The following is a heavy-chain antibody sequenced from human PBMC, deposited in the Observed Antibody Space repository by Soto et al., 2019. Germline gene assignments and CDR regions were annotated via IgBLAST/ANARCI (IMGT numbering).Heavy chain of an antibody. CDR3: ARLENNFGPYDY. Sequence: QVQLAQSGAEVKNPGASVTVSCKASGYSFSSYGISWVRQAPGQGLEWVGWISVHNGYTKYAAELQGRVTMTTDTSTSTASMELRSLRSDDSAVYFCARLENNFGPYDYWGQGTLVTVTA. V-gene: IGHV1-18*01. J-gene: IGHJ4*02. D-gene: IGHD1-1*01. CDR2: ISVHNGYT. CDR1: GYSFSSYG.